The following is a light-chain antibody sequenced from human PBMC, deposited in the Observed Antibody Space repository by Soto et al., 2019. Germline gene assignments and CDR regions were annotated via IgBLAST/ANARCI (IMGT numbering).Light chain of an antibody. CDR1: QSIGLA. J-gene: IGKJ1*01. CDR2: DAS. V-gene: IGKV3-20*01. CDR3: QQYGSSPQT. Sequence: EIVLTQSPATLSLSPGERATLSCRASQSIGLAIAWYQHKPGQAPRLLIFDASQRATGIPARFRGSGSGTDFTLTISRLEPEDFAVYYCQQYGSSPQTFGQGTKVDI.